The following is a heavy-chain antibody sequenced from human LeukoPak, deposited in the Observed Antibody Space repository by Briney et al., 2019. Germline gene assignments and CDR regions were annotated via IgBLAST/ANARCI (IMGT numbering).Heavy chain of an antibody. J-gene: IGHJ5*02. CDR1: GFTFSSYG. CDR3: ARDGGPLDDFWSGYYLESANWFDP. CDR2: IWYDGSNK. Sequence: SGGSLRLSCAASGFTFSSYGMHWVRQAPGKGLEWVAVIWYDGSNKYYADSVKGRFTISRDNSKNTLYLQMNSLRAEDTAVYYCARDGGPLDDFWSGYYLESANWFDPWGQGTLVTVSS. D-gene: IGHD3-3*01. V-gene: IGHV3-33*01.